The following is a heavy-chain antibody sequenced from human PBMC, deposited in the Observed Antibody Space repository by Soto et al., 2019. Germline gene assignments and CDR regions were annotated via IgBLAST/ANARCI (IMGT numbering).Heavy chain of an antibody. CDR1: GGTFNIYN. V-gene: IGHV1-69*01. CDR3: ARDETGDSYYYYYGMDV. CDR2: ILPIFGTT. D-gene: IGHD7-27*01. Sequence: VQLVQSGAEVKKPGSSVKVSCKASGGTFNIYNINWVRQAPGQGLEWMGGILPIFGTTNYAQRFQGRLTIIADDSKSTAYMELSSLRSEDTAVYYCARDETGDSYYYYYGMDVWGQGTTVTVTS. J-gene: IGHJ6*02.